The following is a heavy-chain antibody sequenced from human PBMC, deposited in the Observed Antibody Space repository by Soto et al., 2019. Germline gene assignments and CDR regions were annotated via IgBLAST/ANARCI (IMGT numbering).Heavy chain of an antibody. CDR3: TTDPHSTGTKY. CDR1: GFSFSDAW. J-gene: IGHJ4*02. CDR2: IKSKTDGGTT. D-gene: IGHD1-1*01. V-gene: IGHV3-15*01. Sequence: PGGSLRLSCAASGFSFSDAWMTWVRQAPGAGLERVGHIKSKTDGGTTDYAAPVKGRFTISRDASKTTVYLQMNSLRTEDTAVYYCTTDPHSTGTKYWGQGTLVTVSS.